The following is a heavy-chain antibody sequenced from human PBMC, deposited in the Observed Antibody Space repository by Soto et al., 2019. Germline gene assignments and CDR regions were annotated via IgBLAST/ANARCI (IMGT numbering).Heavy chain of an antibody. Sequence: GGSLRLSCAASGFTFSNAWMSWVRQAPGKGLEWVGRIKSKTDGGTTDYAAPVKGRFTISRDDSKNTLYLQMNSLKTEDTAVYYCTTERYCSGGSCWVNAFDIWGQGTMVTVSS. CDR2: IKSKTDGGTT. V-gene: IGHV3-15*01. CDR3: TTERYCSGGSCWVNAFDI. J-gene: IGHJ3*02. D-gene: IGHD2-15*01. CDR1: GFTFSNAW.